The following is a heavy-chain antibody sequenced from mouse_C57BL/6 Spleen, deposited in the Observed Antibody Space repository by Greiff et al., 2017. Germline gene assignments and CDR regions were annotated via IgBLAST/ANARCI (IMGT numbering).Heavy chain of an antibody. CDR1: GYAFSSYW. CDR2: IYPGDGDT. V-gene: IGHV1-80*01. J-gene: IGHJ3*01. D-gene: IGHD2-2*01. CDR3: ARGGGYDDAWFAY. Sequence: VQLQQSGAELVKPGASVKISCKASGYAFSSYWMNWVKQRPGKGLEWIGQIYPGDGDTNYNGKFKGKATLTADKSSSTAYMQLSSLTSEDSAVYFCARGGGYDDAWFAYWGQGTLVTVSA.